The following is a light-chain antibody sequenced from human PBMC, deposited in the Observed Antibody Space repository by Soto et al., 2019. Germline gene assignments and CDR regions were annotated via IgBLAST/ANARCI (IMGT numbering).Light chain of an antibody. CDR3: QQLSNWPSLT. CDR1: QSVGSY. CDR2: DAS. J-gene: IGKJ4*01. Sequence: EIVLIQAPATLSLSPGERATLSCRASQSVGSYLAWYQHKPGQAPRLLISDASNMANGIPARFSGSGSETDFSLTICSLEPEDSAVYSCQQLSNWPSLTIGGGTKVEIK. V-gene: IGKV3-11*01.